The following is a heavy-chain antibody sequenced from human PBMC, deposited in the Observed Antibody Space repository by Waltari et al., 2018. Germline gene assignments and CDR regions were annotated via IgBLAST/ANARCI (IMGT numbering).Heavy chain of an antibody. CDR2: IYPGDSDT. V-gene: IGHV5-51*03. CDR3: ARSGDSSGYHLDY. J-gene: IGHJ4*02. Sequence: EVQLVQSGAEVKKPGESLKISCKGSGYSFTSYWIGWVRQMPGKGLEWMGIIYPGDSDTRDSPSCQGQVTIAADKSISTAYLQWSSLKASDTAMYYCARSGDSSGYHLDYWGQGTLVTVSS. CDR1: GYSFTSYW. D-gene: IGHD3-22*01.